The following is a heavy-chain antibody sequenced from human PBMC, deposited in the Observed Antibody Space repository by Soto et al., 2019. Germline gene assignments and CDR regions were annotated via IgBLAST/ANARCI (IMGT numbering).Heavy chain of an antibody. J-gene: IGHJ5*01. D-gene: IGHD3-22*01. V-gene: IGHV3-30*03. CDR2: VSYDGSKT. CDR3: ARWVGGSMYDNSGKYDS. Sequence: QVQLVESGGGVVQPGRSLRLTCAASGFTFSSNGMHWVRQAPGKGLEWVALVSYDGSKTYYADSVRGRFTISRDNFENTLYLQMNSLRAEDTAVYYCARWVGGSMYDNSGKYDSWGQGTLVTVSS. CDR1: GFTFSSNG.